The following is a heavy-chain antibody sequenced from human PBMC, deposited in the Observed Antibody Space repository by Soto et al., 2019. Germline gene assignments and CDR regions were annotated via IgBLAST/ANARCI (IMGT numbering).Heavy chain of an antibody. CDR2: IYYSGST. D-gene: IGHD7-27*01. CDR1: GGSISSYY. CDR3: ARDLGRGIDY. J-gene: IGHJ4*02. V-gene: IGHV4-59*01. Sequence: TLSLTCTVSGGSISSYYWSWIRQPPGKGLEWIGYIYYSGSTNYNPSLKSRVTISVDTSKNQFSLKLSSVTAADTAVYYCARDLGRGIDYWGQGTLVTVSS.